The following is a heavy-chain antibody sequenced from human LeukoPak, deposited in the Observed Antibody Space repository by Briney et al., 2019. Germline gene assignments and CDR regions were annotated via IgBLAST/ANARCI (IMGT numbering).Heavy chain of an antibody. Sequence: GASVKVSCKASGYTFTGYYMHWVRQAPGQGLEWMGWINPNSGGTNYAQKFQGRVTMTRDTSISTAYMELSSLRSEDTAVYYCARGVKYYDILTGWYNWFDPWGQGTLVTVSS. D-gene: IGHD3-9*01. V-gene: IGHV1-2*02. J-gene: IGHJ5*02. CDR2: INPNSGGT. CDR3: ARGVKYYDILTGWYNWFDP. CDR1: GYTFTGYY.